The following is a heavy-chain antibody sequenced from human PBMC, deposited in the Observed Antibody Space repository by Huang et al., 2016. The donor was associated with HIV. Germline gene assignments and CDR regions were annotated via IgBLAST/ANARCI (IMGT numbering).Heavy chain of an antibody. CDR1: GGSFSGFY. CDR2: INHRGST. V-gene: IGHV4-34*02. CDR3: ARPKLGAHDSFDV. J-gene: IGHJ3*01. D-gene: IGHD1-26*01. Sequence: QVQLQQWGAGLLKPSETLSLTCAVSGGSFSGFYWSLIRQPPGKGLEWIGQINHRGSTDYIPSLKGRVTISVDTSKNQFSLRLSSVSAADTAVYFCARPKLGAHDSFDVWGQGTMVTVSS.